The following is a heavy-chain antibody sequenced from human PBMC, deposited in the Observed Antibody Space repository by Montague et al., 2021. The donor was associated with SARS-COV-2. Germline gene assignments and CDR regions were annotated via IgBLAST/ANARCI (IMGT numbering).Heavy chain of an antibody. J-gene: IGHJ4*02. D-gene: IGHD3-22*01. CDR3: ASDPDDYDSSGPFDY. CDR2: ISYDGNNK. V-gene: IGHV3-30*04. CDR1: RFPFSSYA. Sequence: SMRLSCAASRFPFSSYAMHWFRQAPGKGLEWVAVISYDGNNKYYADSVKGRFTISRDNSKGTLYLQMNSLRADDSAVYYCASDPDDYDSSGPFDYWGQGTLVTVSS.